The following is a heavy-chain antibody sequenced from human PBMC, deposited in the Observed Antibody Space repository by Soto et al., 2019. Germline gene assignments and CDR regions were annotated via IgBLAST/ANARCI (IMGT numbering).Heavy chain of an antibody. J-gene: IGHJ4*02. Sequence: ASVKVSCKASGGTFSSYAISWVRQAPGQGLEWMGGIIPIFGTANYAQKFQGRVTITADKSTSTAYMELSSLRSEDTAVYYCAGDYYGSGSYYNDYWGQGTLVTVPS. CDR2: IIPIFGTA. V-gene: IGHV1-69*06. CDR1: GGTFSSYA. CDR3: AGDYYGSGSYYNDY. D-gene: IGHD3-10*01.